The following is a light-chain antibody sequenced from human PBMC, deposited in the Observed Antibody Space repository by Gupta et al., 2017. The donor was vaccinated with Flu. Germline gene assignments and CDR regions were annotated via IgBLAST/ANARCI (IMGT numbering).Light chain of an antibody. CDR1: QNINNW. Sequence: DIQMTQSPSTLSASIGDRVAITCRSSQNINNWLAWYQQKPGEAPQLLIYQASILETGVPSRFSGSGSGTEFTLTINSLQPDDHATYFCLQDNGPSYAFGQGT. CDR2: QAS. CDR3: LQDNGPSYA. J-gene: IGKJ2*01. V-gene: IGKV1-5*03.